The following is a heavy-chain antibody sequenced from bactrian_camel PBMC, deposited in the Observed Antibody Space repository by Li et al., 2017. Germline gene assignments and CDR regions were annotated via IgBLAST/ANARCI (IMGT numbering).Heavy chain of an antibody. Sequence: HVQLVESGGGSVQAGESLTLSRALSGYDDKSGCLGWFRQASGKEREIVAAIFTAGGSTFYADSVKGRFTISRDNAKKTLYLQMNNLKPEDTSLYTCATIRDFYGVGFPPPCSWGRGTQVTVS. D-gene: IGHD4*01. J-gene: IGHJ6*01. V-gene: IGHV3S54*01. CDR2: IFTAGGST. CDR1: GYDDKSGC. CDR3: ATIRDFYGVGFPPPCS.